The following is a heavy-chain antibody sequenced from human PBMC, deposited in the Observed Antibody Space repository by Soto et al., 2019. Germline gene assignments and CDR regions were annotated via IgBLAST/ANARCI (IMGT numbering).Heavy chain of an antibody. CDR1: GYTFTSYG. Sequence: ASVKVSCKASGYTFTSYGISWVRQAPGQGLEWMGWISAYNGNTNYAQKLQGRVTMTTDTSTSTAYMELRSLRSDDTAVYYCARESVTMFGVVTSADYWGPGTLVTVSS. CDR3: ARESVTMFGVVTSADY. D-gene: IGHD3-3*01. J-gene: IGHJ4*02. V-gene: IGHV1-18*01. CDR2: ISAYNGNT.